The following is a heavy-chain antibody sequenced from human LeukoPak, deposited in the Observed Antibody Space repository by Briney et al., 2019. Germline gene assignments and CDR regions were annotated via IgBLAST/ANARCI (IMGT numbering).Heavy chain of an antibody. D-gene: IGHD2-21*02. Sequence: ASVKVSCKASGGTFSTYPISWVRQAPGQGVEWMGGIIPIFGTSNYAQKFQDRVTITMDESTSTAYMELSSLRSEDKALYYCATAYCGGDCYATNFDYWGQGALVTVSS. J-gene: IGHJ4*02. CDR2: IIPIFGTS. CDR3: ATAYCGGDCYATNFDY. CDR1: GGTFSTYP. V-gene: IGHV1-69*05.